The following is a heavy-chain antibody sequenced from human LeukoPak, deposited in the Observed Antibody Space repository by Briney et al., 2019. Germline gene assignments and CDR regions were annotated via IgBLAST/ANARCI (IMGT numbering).Heavy chain of an antibody. Sequence: PGGSLRLSCAASGFTFSSYSMNWVRQAPGKGLYWVSAISGSGGSTYYADSVRGRFTISRGNAKDSLYLQMNSLRAEDTAVYYCARAHYYDSSGLDFWGQGTLVTVSS. CDR2: ISGSGGST. J-gene: IGHJ4*02. V-gene: IGHV3-21*01. CDR3: ARAHYYDSSGLDF. D-gene: IGHD3-22*01. CDR1: GFTFSSYS.